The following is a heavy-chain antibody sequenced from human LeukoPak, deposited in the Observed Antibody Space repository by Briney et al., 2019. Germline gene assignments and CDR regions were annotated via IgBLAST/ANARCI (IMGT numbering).Heavy chain of an antibody. CDR2: ISGSGGSS. D-gene: IGHD3-22*01. Sequence: GGSLRLSCTASGFTFTTYAMSWVRQTPGKGLEWVSGISGSGGSSYYGDSVKGRFTISRDNSKKTLYLQMNSLRAQDTAVYYCAKDDDSSGYSYFDYWGQGTLVTVSS. V-gene: IGHV3-23*01. J-gene: IGHJ4*02. CDR1: GFTFTTYA. CDR3: AKDDDSSGYSYFDY.